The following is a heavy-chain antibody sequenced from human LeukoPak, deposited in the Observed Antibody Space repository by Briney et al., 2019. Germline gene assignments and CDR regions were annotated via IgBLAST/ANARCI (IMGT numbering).Heavy chain of an antibody. CDR2: INHSGST. J-gene: IGHJ6*03. Sequence: SETLSLTCAVYGGSFSGYYWSWIRQPPGKGLEWIGEINHSGSTNYNPSLKSRVTISVDTSKNQFSLKLSSVTAADTAVYYCARGERGYSYGESYYYYYMDVWGKGTTVTISS. CDR1: GGSFSGYY. V-gene: IGHV4-34*01. D-gene: IGHD5-18*01. CDR3: ARGERGYSYGESYYYYYMDV.